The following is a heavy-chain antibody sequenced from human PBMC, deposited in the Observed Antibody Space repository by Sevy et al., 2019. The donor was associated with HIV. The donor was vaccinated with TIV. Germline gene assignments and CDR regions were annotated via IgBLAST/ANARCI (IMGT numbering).Heavy chain of an antibody. Sequence: GGSLRLSCAASGFTFRTYSMNWVRQAPGKGLEWLSSISDDSRYIYYSDSVKGRFTISRANAKNLLYLQMNNLRVEDTAIYYCARHFMIFGVVSGIDYWGQGNLVTVSS. CDR3: ARHFMIFGVVSGIDY. CDR2: ISDDSRYI. D-gene: IGHD3-3*01. CDR1: GFTFRTYS. J-gene: IGHJ4*02. V-gene: IGHV3-21*04.